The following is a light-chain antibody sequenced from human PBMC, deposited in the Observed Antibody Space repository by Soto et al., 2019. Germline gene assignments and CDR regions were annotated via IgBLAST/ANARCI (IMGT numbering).Light chain of an antibody. J-gene: IGLJ2*01. CDR2: SNN. Sequence: QSVLTQPPSSSGTPGQRVTISCSGSSSNIGSNTVNWYHQLPGTAPKLLIYSNNQRPSGVPDRVSGSKSGTSASLTISGLQSEDEADYYCATWDASLDGMVFGGGTEVTVL. CDR1: SSNIGSNT. CDR3: ATWDASLDGMV. V-gene: IGLV1-44*01.